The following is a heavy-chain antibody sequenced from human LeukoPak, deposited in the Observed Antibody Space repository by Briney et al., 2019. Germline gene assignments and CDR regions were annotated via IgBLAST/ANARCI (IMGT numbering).Heavy chain of an antibody. Sequence: GASLRLSCAASGFTFSSYAMSWVRQAPGKGLEWVSAISGSGGSTYYADSVKGRFTISRDNSKNTLYLQMTSLRDDDTAVYYCARAYFDWLLLGYGMDVWGQGTTVTVSS. CDR2: ISGSGGST. J-gene: IGHJ6*02. CDR1: GFTFSSYA. CDR3: ARAYFDWLLLGYGMDV. D-gene: IGHD3-9*01. V-gene: IGHV3-23*01.